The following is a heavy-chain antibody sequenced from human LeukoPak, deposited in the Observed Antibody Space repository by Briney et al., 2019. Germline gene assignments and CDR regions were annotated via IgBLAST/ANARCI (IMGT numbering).Heavy chain of an antibody. CDR3: ARASYYLGWFDP. V-gene: IGHV4-59*01. Sequence: SETLSLTCTVSGGSISSYYWSWIRRPPGKGREWIGYIYYSGSTNYNPSLKSRVTISVDTSKNQFSLKLSSVTAADTAVYYCARASYYLGWFDPWGQGTLVTVSS. D-gene: IGHD3-22*01. J-gene: IGHJ5*02. CDR2: IYYSGST. CDR1: GGSISSYY.